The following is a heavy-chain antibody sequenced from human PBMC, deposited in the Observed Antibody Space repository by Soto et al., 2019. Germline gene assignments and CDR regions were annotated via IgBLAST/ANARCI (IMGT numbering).Heavy chain of an antibody. Sequence: ASVKVSCKASGYTFTSYYMHWVRQAPGQGLEWMGIINPSGGSTSYAQKFQGRVTMTGDTSTSTVYMELSSLRSEDTAVYYCARNYDSSGYYRYYYYGMDVWGQGTTVTVSS. CDR1: GYTFTSYY. V-gene: IGHV1-46*01. D-gene: IGHD3-22*01. J-gene: IGHJ6*02. CDR3: ARNYDSSGYYRYYYYGMDV. CDR2: INPSGGST.